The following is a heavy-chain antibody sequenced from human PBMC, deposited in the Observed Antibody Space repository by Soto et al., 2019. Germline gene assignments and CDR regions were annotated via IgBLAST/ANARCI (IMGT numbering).Heavy chain of an antibody. V-gene: IGHV4-39*01. CDR3: ARYYDFWSGYSYYYYYGMDV. CDR2: IYYSGST. J-gene: IGHJ6*02. CDR1: GGSISSSSYY. D-gene: IGHD3-3*01. Sequence: LSLTCTVSGGSISSSSYYWGWIRQPPGKGLEGIGSIYYSGSTYYNPSLKSRVTISVDTSKNQFSLKLSSVTAADTAVYYCARYYDFWSGYSYYYYYGMDVWGQGTTVTVSS.